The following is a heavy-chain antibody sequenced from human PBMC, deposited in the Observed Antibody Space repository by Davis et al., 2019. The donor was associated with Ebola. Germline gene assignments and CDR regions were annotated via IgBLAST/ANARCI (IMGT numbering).Heavy chain of an antibody. CDR3: AREGAMEGGDGMDV. CDR2: IHSYGST. CDR1: GLTVISNY. V-gene: IGHV3-53*01. Sequence: GESLKISCAVSGLTVISNYMSWVRQAPGKGLEWVSVIHSYGSTYYADSVKGRFTISRDNSKNTLYLQMNSLRAEDTAVYYCAREGAMEGGDGMDVWGQGTTVIVSS. J-gene: IGHJ6*02. D-gene: IGHD5-18*01.